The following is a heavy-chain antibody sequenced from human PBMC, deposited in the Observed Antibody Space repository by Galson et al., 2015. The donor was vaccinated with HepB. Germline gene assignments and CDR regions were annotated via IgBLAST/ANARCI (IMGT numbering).Heavy chain of an antibody. CDR2: IIPIFGTA. Sequence: SVKVSCKASGGTFSSYAISWVRQAPGQGLEWMGGIIPIFGTANYAQKFQGRVTITADESTSTAYMELSSLRSEDTAVYYCARIPQVGYGMDVWGQGTTVTVSS. CDR1: GGTFSSYA. CDR3: ARIPQVGYGMDV. D-gene: IGHD2-2*01. V-gene: IGHV1-69*13. J-gene: IGHJ6*02.